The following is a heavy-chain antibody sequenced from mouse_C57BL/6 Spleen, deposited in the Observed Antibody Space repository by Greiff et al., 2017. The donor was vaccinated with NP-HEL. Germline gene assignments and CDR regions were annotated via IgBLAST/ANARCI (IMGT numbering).Heavy chain of an antibody. J-gene: IGHJ3*01. Sequence: EVQLQQSGPELVKPGASVKISCKASGYTFTDYYMNWVKQSHGKSLEWIGDINPNNGGTSYNQKFKGKATLTVDKSSSTAYMELRSLTSEDSAVYYCAPIYYGNYVAWFAYWGQGTLVTVSA. V-gene: IGHV1-26*01. CDR3: APIYYGNYVAWFAY. D-gene: IGHD2-1*01. CDR2: INPNNGGT. CDR1: GYTFTDYY.